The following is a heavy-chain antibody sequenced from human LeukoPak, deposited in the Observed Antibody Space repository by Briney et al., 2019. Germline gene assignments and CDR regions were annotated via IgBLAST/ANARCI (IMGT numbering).Heavy chain of an antibody. D-gene: IGHD3-10*01. V-gene: IGHV1-46*01. J-gene: IGHJ5*02. CDR2: INPSGGST. CDR3: ARALPMVRGLIHPRGNWFDP. CDR1: GYTFTSYY. Sequence: GASVKVSCKASGYTFTSYYMHWVRQAPGQGLEWMGIINPSGGSTSYAQKFQGRVTITRDMSTSTVYMELSSLRSEDTAVYYCARALPMVRGLIHPRGNWFDPWGQGTLVTVSS.